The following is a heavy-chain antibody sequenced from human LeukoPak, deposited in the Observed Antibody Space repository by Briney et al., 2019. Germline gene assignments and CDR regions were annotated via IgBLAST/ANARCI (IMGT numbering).Heavy chain of an antibody. D-gene: IGHD1-26*01. Sequence: ASVKVSCKASGYTFTSYGISWVREAPGQGLEWMGWIGAYNGNTNYAQKLQGRVTMTTDTSTSTAYMELRSLRSDDTAVYYCARDLLGEWELPRYYYYMDVWGKGTTVTVSS. CDR1: GYTFTSYG. CDR2: IGAYNGNT. J-gene: IGHJ6*03. V-gene: IGHV1-18*01. CDR3: ARDLLGEWELPRYYYYMDV.